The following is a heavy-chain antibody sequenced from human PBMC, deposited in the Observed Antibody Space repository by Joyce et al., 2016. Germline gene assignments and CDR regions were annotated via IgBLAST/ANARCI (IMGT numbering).Heavy chain of an antibody. CDR2: IIPLFGTT. Sequence: QERLVQSGPEVKKPGSSVKVSCTASGGTFHNYAVNWVRQAPGQGLEWMGGIIPLFGTTHYAQKFQDRITITADESKSTTHMELSILTSEDTAMYYCAKDWSGALYYHKWLHPWGQGTQVIVSS. D-gene: IGHD3-3*01. J-gene: IGHJ5*02. CDR3: AKDWSGALYYHKWLHP. CDR1: GGTFHNYA. V-gene: IGHV1-69*01.